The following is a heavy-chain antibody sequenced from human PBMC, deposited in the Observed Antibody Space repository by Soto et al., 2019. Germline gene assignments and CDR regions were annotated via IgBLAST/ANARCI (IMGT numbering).Heavy chain of an antibody. V-gene: IGHV1-69*05. CDR1: GGSLTSFS. Sequence: LEQSGAEVRSPGSSVTISCKACGGSLTSFSSDWVRQAPGEGLEWIGGVIRLIGKVRYSPTFQNRVTMTTDESANTAFLHLRRLTSDDTAVYFCGRGVTIFGSAPRGLPPDVWGQGTALIVSS. D-gene: IGHD3-10*01. J-gene: IGHJ6*02. CDR3: GRGVTIFGSAPRGLPPDV. CDR2: VIRLIGKV.